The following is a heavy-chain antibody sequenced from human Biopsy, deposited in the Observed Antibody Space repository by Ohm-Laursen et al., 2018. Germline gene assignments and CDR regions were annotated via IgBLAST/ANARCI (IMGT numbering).Heavy chain of an antibody. CDR1: GFTFSGYA. J-gene: IGHJ1*01. V-gene: IGHV3-23*01. D-gene: IGHD3-9*01. CDR2: VTGSGRST. CDR3: ATKLTGYFHH. Sequence: SLRLSCAASGFTFSGYAMSWVRQGPEKGLEWVSVVTGSGRSTYYTDSVKGRFSISRDNSKNTLYLQMNSLRSDDTAVYYCATKLTGYFHHWGQGTLVIVSS.